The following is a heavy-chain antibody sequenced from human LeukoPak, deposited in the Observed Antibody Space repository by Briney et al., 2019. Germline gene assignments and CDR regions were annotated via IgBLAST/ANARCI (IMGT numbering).Heavy chain of an antibody. J-gene: IGHJ4*02. Sequence: SETLSPTCTVSGGSISSYYWSWIRQPPGKGLEWIGYIYYSGSTNYNPSLKSRVTISVDTSKNQFSLKLSSVTAADTAVYYCARVRRYSSGWYYFDYWGQGTLVTVSS. V-gene: IGHV4-59*01. CDR3: ARVRRYSSGWYYFDY. CDR2: IYYSGST. CDR1: GGSISSYY. D-gene: IGHD6-19*01.